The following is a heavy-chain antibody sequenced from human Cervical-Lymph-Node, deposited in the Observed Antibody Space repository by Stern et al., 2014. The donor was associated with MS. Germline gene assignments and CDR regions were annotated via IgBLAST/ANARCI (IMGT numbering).Heavy chain of an antibody. D-gene: IGHD6-13*01. CDR2: ISFAGNTE. CDR3: ARETIDFTSSWYDY. J-gene: IGHJ4*02. CDR1: GFTFSDHA. V-gene: IGHV3-30*04. Sequence: VQLVQSGGGMVQPGRSLRLSCAPSGFTFSDHAMPWVRQAPGKGLEWVAIISFAGNTEYNADSVKGRFTIFRDNSKNTVFLQMNSLRPEDTAVYYCARETIDFTSSWYDYWGQGTLVTVSS.